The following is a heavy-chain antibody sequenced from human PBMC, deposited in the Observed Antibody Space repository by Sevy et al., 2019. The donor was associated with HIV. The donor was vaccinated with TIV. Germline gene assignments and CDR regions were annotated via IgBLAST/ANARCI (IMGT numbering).Heavy chain of an antibody. J-gene: IGHJ4*02. CDR2: FSFGCGRI. Sequence: GGSLRLSCAASGFTFAKYSMSWVRQAPGKGLVWVSTFSFGCGRINYADSVKGRFTISRDDYKNTLFLKMNSLGAEDTATYFCAREGCTQPHDYWGQGTLVTVSS. CDR3: AREGCTQPHDY. V-gene: IGHV3-23*01. CDR1: GFTFAKYS. D-gene: IGHD2-8*01.